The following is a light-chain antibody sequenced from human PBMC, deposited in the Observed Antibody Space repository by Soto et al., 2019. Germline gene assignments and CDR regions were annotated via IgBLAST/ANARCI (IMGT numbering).Light chain of an antibody. CDR3: QHYNTYPIT. Sequence: DIQMTQSPSSLSAFVGDRVTITCRASQAIRNYVAWFQQKPGKAPKSLIYAASSLRSGVPSKFSGSGSGTDFTLTISNLQPEDAATYYCQHYNTYPITFGQGTRLEI. V-gene: IGKV1-16*02. J-gene: IGKJ5*01. CDR1: QAIRNY. CDR2: AAS.